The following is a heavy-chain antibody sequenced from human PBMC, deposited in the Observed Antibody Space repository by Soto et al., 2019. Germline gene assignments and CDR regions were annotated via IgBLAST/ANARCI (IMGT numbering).Heavy chain of an antibody. D-gene: IGHD5-12*01. V-gene: IGHV3-66*01. CDR2: IYSGGST. CDR3: ARGTLFLKYGGYWYYFDY. CDR1: GFTVSSNY. Sequence: GGSLRLCCAASGFTVSSNYMSWVRQAPGKGLEWVSVIYSGGSTYYADSVKGRFTISRDNSKNTLYLQMNSLRAEDTAVYYCARGTLFLKYGGYWYYFDYWGKRTLVTVSS. J-gene: IGHJ4*02.